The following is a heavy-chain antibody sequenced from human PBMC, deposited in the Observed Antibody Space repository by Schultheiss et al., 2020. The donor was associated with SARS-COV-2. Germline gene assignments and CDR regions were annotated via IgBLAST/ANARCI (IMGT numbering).Heavy chain of an antibody. J-gene: IGHJ5*02. D-gene: IGHD6-13*01. CDR3: ARGRQVAAAGTNWFDP. CDR1: GGSISSGGYY. CDR2: IYYSGST. Sequence: LRLSCTVSGGSISSGGYYWSWIRQPPGKGLEWIGYIYYSGSTNYNPSLKSRVTISVDTSKNQFSLKLSSVTAADTAVYYCARGRQVAAAGTNWFDPWGQGTLVTVSS. V-gene: IGHV4-31*03.